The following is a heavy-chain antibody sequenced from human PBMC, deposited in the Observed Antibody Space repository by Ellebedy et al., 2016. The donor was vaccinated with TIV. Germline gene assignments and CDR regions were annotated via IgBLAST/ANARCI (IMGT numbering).Heavy chain of an antibody. J-gene: IGHJ4*02. CDR2: ISSSGTYI. Sequence: PGGSLRLSCVGSGFTFSSYAMNRVRQAPGKGLEWVSCISSSGTYIYYADSLKGRFTISRDSAKNSLYLQMNSLRAEDTAVYYCARGSGDLPFDYWGQGTLVTVSS. D-gene: IGHD4-17*01. CDR1: GFTFSSYA. CDR3: ARGSGDLPFDY. V-gene: IGHV3-21*01.